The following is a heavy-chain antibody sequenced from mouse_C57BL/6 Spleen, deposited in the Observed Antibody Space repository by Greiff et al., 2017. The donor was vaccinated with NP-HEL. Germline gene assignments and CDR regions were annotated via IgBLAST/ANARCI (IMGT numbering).Heavy chain of an antibody. J-gene: IGHJ3*01. D-gene: IGHD2-2*01. CDR3: ARNLLCLRGFAY. Sequence: EVHLVESGGGLVKPGGSLKLSCAASGFTFSSYAMSWVRQTPEKRLEWVATISDGGSYTYYPDNVKGRFTISRDNAKNNLYLQMSHLKSEDTALYYGARNLLCLRGFAYWGQGTLVTVSA. V-gene: IGHV5-4*01. CDR1: GFTFSSYA. CDR2: ISDGGSYT.